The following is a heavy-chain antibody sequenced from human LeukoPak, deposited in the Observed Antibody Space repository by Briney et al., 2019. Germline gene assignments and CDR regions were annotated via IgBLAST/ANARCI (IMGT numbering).Heavy chain of an antibody. J-gene: IGHJ5*02. CDR1: GGSFSGYY. D-gene: IGHD6-13*01. CDR3: ARGNLYSSSWYAR. V-gene: IGHV4-34*01. Sequence: PSETLSLTCAVYGGSFSGYYWSWIRQPPGKGLEWIGEINHSGSTNYNPSLKSRVTISVDTSKNQFPLKLSSVTAADTAVYYCARGNLYSSSWYARWGQGTLVTVSS. CDR2: INHSGST.